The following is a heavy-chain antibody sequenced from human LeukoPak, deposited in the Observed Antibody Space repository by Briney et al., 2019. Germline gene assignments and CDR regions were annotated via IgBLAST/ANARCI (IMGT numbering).Heavy chain of an antibody. V-gene: IGHV3-30*18. D-gene: IGHD5-18*01. J-gene: IGHJ6*03. CDR3: AKDGRRRLWPLREYYYYYMDV. Sequence: AGGSLRLSCAASGFTFSSYGMHWVRQAPGKGLEWVAVISYDGSNKYYADSVKGRFTISRDNSKNTLYLQMNSLRAEDTAVYYCAKDGRRRLWPLREYYYYYMDVWGKGTTVTVSS. CDR1: GFTFSSYG. CDR2: ISYDGSNK.